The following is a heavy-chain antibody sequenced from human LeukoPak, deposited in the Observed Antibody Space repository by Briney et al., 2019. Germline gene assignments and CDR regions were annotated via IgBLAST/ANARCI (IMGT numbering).Heavy chain of an antibody. D-gene: IGHD1-1*01. J-gene: IGHJ4*02. CDR2: IYYSGST. CDR3: ARIQHDQPRFDY. Sequence: SETLSLTCTVSGDSISSSSYYWGWIRQPPGKGLEWIGSIYYSGSTYYNPSLKSRVSISIDTSKNQFSLKLSSVTAADTAVYYCARIQHDQPRFDYWGQGTLVTVSS. CDR1: GDSISSSSYY. V-gene: IGHV4-39*01.